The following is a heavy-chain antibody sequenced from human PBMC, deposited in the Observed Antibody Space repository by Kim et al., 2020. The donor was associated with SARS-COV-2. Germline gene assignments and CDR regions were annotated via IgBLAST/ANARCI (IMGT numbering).Heavy chain of an antibody. D-gene: IGHD2-2*01. V-gene: IGHV3-21*01. CDR2: ISSSSSYI. CDR1: GFTFSSYS. J-gene: IGHJ4*02. Sequence: GGSLRLSCAASGFTFSSYSMNWVRQAPGKGLEWVSTISSSSSYIYYADSVKGRFTISRDKAKNSLYLQMNSLRTEDTAVYYCARDIGSTSCYWGQGTLVTVSS. CDR3: ARDIGSTSCY.